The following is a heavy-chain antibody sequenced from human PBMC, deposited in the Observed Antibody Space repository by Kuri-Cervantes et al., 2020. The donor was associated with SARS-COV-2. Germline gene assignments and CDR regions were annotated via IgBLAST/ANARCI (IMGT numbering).Heavy chain of an antibody. CDR2: FDPEDGET. Sequence: ASVKVSCKVSGYTLTELSMHWVRQAPGKGLEWMGGFDPEDGETIYAQKFQGRVTMTEDTSTDTAYMELSSLRSEDTAVYYCARGGTLQRGYSYGFDYWGQGTLVTVSS. D-gene: IGHD5-18*01. CDR3: ARGGTLQRGYSYGFDY. V-gene: IGHV1-24*01. J-gene: IGHJ4*02. CDR1: GYTLTELS.